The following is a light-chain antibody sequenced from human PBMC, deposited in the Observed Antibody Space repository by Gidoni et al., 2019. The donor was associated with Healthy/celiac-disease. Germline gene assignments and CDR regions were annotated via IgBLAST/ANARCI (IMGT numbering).Light chain of an antibody. Sequence: EIVLTQSPGPLSLSPGERATLSCMASQRVSSRYLAWYQQKPCQAPRLLIYGASSRATGIPDRFSGSGSGTEFTLPISRLEPEDFAVYYCQQYGSSLLFTFGQGTKLEIK. J-gene: IGKJ2*01. CDR1: QRVSSRY. CDR3: QQYGSSLLFT. CDR2: GAS. V-gene: IGKV3-20*01.